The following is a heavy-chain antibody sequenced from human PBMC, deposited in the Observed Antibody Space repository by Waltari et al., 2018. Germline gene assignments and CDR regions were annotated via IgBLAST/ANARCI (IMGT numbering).Heavy chain of an antibody. J-gene: IGHJ4*02. CDR1: GYSISSGYY. CDR2: IYHSGST. Sequence: QVQLQESGPGLVKPSETLSLTCAVSGYSISSGYYWGWHRQPPGKGLEWIGSIYHSGSTYYNPSLKSRVTISVDTSKNQFSLKLSSVTAADTAVYYCATSQPGIAVAGTLDYWGQGTLVTVSS. CDR3: ATSQPGIAVAGTLDY. V-gene: IGHV4-38-2*01. D-gene: IGHD6-19*01.